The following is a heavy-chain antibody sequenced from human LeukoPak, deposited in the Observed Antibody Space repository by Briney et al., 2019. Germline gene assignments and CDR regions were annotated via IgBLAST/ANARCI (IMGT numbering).Heavy chain of an antibody. CDR2: ISYDGSNK. CDR3: ARESHQWLIHVDS. V-gene: IGHV3-30*04. Sequence: GGSLRLSCAASGFTFSSYAMHWVRQAPGKGLEGVAVISYDGSNKYYADSVKGRFTISRDNSKNTLYLQMNSLRAEDTAVYFCARESHQWLIHVDSWGQGTLVCVSS. CDR1: GFTFSSYA. D-gene: IGHD6-19*01. J-gene: IGHJ4*02.